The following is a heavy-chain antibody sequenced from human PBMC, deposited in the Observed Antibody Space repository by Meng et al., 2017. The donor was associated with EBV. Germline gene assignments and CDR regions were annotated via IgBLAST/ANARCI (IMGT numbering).Heavy chain of an antibody. CDR2: INAGNGNT. V-gene: IGHV1-3*01. Sequence: QFVHVETEVKRPGGSVKVSCKASRYTFTRYAMHWVRQATGQRLEWMGWINAGNGNTKYSQKFQGRVTITRDTSASTAYMELSSLRSEDTAVYYCARSGATIFGVVIPTYYFDYWGQGTLVTVSS. D-gene: IGHD3-3*01. CDR1: RYTFTRYA. CDR3: ARSGATIFGVVIPTYYFDY. J-gene: IGHJ4*02.